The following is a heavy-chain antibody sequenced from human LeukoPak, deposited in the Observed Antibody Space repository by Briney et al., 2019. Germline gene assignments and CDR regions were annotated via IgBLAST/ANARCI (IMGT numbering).Heavy chain of an antibody. CDR3: ARDLLKQQLVFFDP. CDR1: GYTFTGYY. CDR2: ISPNSGGT. V-gene: IGHV1-2*02. Sequence: ASVKVSCKASGYTFTGYYMHWVRQAPGQGLEWMGWISPNSGGTNYAQKFQGRVTMTRDTSISTAYMELSRLRSDDTAVYYCARDLLKQQLVFFDPWGQGTLVTVSS. D-gene: IGHD6-13*01. J-gene: IGHJ5*02.